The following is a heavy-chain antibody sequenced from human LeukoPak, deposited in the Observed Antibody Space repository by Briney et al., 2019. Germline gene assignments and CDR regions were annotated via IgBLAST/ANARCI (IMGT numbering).Heavy chain of an antibody. J-gene: IGHJ6*03. CDR3: ARLSWSGHRQVYYMDV. CDR2: IYTSGNT. CDR1: GGSISSYY. V-gene: IGHV4-4*09. Sequence: SETLSLTCTVSGGSISSYYWSWIRQPPGKGLEWIGYIYTSGNTNYNPSLKSRVTMSVDTSEKQFSLKLSSVTAADTAVYYCARLSWSGHRQVYYMDVRGKGTTVTVSS. D-gene: IGHD3-3*01.